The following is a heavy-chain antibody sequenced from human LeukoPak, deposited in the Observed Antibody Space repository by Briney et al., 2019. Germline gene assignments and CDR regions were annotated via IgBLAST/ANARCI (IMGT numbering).Heavy chain of an antibody. CDR2: ISGSGDST. CDR3: AKGPHNWNPHGIDY. CDR1: VFTFTSYS. V-gene: IGHV3-23*01. D-gene: IGHD1-20*01. J-gene: IGHJ4*02. Sequence: GGSLRLSCAASVFTFTSYSLSWVRQAPGKGLEWVSSISGSGDSTYYADSVKGRFAISRDNSKNTLYLQMNSLRAEDTAVYYCAKGPHNWNPHGIDYWGRGTLVTVSS.